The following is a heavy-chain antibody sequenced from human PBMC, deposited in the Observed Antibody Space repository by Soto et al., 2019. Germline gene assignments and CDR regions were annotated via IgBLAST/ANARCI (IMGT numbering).Heavy chain of an antibody. D-gene: IGHD3-10*01. CDR1: GFTFSSYA. CDR2: ISYDGSNK. J-gene: IGHJ6*02. CDR3: ARDRGGSGNPPNHVGYYYYYYGMDV. Sequence: QVQLVESGGGVVQPGRSLRLSCAASGFTFSSYAIHWVRQAPGKGLEWVAVISYDGSNKYYADSVKGRFTISRDNSKNKLYLQMNSLRAEDTAVYYCARDRGGSGNPPNHVGYYYYYYGMDVWGQGTTVTVSS. V-gene: IGHV3-30-3*01.